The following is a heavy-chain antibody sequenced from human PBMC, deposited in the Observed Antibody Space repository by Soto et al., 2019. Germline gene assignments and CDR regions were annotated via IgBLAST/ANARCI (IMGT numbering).Heavy chain of an antibody. J-gene: IGHJ4*01. CDR1: GFTFSSYS. CDR3: VRAGVFGVFYGYTYPFDL. D-gene: IGHD3-16*01. CDR2: ISGSCSYT. Sequence: EVQLVESGGGLVKPGGSLRLSCAASGFTFSSYSMNWVRQAPGKGLEWVSAISGSCSYTYYADSVKGRFTISRDNAKNPVYLQMNSLRAEDTAVYYCVRAGVFGVFYGYTYPFDLWGRGTLVTV. V-gene: IGHV3-21*01.